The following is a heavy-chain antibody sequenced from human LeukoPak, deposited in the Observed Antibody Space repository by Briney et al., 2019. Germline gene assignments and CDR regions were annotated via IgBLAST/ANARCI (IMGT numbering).Heavy chain of an antibody. J-gene: IGHJ6*02. CDR1: GFTVSSNY. CDR2: IYSVGTT. Sequence: PGGSLRLSCAASGFTVSSNYMSWVRQAPGRGLEWVSVIYSVGTTYYADSVKGRFTISRDNSKNTVYLQMNSLRAEDTAVYYCYSSGSYYGVMEVWGQGTTVTVSS. CDR3: YSSGSYYGVMEV. V-gene: IGHV3-66*01. D-gene: IGHD3-10*01.